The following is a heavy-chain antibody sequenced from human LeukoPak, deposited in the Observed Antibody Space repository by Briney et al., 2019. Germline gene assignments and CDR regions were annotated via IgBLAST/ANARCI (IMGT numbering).Heavy chain of an antibody. Sequence: PGGSLRLSCAASGFTLSSYWMSWVRQAPGKGLEWVANIKQDGSEINYVDSVKGRFTISRDNAKNSLYLQMSNLRAEDTAVYFCARGGGLDVWGQGATVTVSS. V-gene: IGHV3-7*03. J-gene: IGHJ6*02. D-gene: IGHD3-16*01. CDR2: IKQDGSEI. CDR3: ARGGGLDV. CDR1: GFTLSSYW.